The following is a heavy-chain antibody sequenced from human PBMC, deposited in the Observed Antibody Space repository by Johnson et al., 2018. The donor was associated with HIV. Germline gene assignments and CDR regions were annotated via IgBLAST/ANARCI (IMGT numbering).Heavy chain of an antibody. CDR3: ASGEVHIPESYYVTVSRAFDI. J-gene: IGHJ3*02. D-gene: IGHD1-26*01. CDR2: IPASGTDT. Sequence: VQLVESGGALVRPGGSLTLSCAASGFTFSSYAMSWVRQAPGQGLEWVSRIPASGTDTYYTDSVKGRFPISRDNSQTTLFLEMNSLRAYGTAIYYWASGEVHIPESYYVTVSRAFDIWGQGTMVSVSS. V-gene: IGHV3-23*04. CDR1: GFTFSSYA.